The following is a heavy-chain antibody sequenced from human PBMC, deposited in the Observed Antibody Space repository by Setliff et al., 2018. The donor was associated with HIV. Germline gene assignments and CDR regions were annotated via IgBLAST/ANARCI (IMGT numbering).Heavy chain of an antibody. Sequence: ASVKVSCKASGYTFTGYYMHWVRQAPGQGLEWMGWINPNSGGTNYAQKFQGRVTMTRDTSISTAYMELSSLRSEDTAVYYCATNRLGYYYGSGSYSYWGQGTLVTVSS. J-gene: IGHJ4*02. V-gene: IGHV1-2*02. CDR2: INPNSGGT. CDR3: ATNRLGYYYGSGSYSY. D-gene: IGHD3-10*01. CDR1: GYTFTGYY.